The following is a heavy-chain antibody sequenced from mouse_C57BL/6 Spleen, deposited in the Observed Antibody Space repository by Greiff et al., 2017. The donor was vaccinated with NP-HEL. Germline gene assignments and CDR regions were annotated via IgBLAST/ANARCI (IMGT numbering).Heavy chain of an antibody. J-gene: IGHJ4*01. Sequence: QVQLQQSGAELVRPGSSVKLSCKASGYTFTSYWMHWVKQRPIQGLEWIGNIDPSDSETHYNQKFKDKATLTVDKSSSTAYMQLSSLTSEDSAVYYCARGGSDAMDYWGQGTSVTVSS. CDR3: ARGGSDAMDY. CDR2: IDPSDSET. CDR1: GYTFTSYW. V-gene: IGHV1-52*01.